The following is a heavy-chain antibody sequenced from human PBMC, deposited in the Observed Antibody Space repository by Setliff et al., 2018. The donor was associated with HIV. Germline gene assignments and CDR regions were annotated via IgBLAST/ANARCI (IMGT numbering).Heavy chain of an antibody. D-gene: IGHD3-3*01. CDR3: ASRYDFWSGYEARNWFDP. CDR2: INHSGST. CDR1: GGSFSAYY. V-gene: IGHV4-34*01. J-gene: IGHJ5*02. Sequence: PSETLSLTCAVYGGSFSAYYWSWIRQPPGKGLEWIGEINHSGSTNCNPSLKSRVTISVDTSKDQFSLKLSSVTAADTAVYYCASRYDFWSGYEARNWFDPWGQGTLVTVSS.